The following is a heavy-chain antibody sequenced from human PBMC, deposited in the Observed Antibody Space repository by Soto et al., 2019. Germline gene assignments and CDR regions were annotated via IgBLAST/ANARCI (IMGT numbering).Heavy chain of an antibody. V-gene: IGHV4-4*02. CDR1: GDSISSSNW. J-gene: IGHJ6*02. CDR3: AKKVPAAIRVYYFYGLDV. D-gene: IGHD2-2*01. Sequence: SETLSLTCDVSGDSISSSNWWSWVRQPPGRGLEWIGEIYHSGSTHYNPSLKSRVTISVDKSKNHFSLKLTSVTAADTAVYYCAKKVPAAIRVYYFYGLDVWGQGTTVTVSS. CDR2: IYHSGST.